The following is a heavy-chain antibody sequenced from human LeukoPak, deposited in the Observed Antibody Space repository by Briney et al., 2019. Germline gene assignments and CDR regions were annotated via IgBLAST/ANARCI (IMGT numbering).Heavy chain of an antibody. Sequence: QPGGSLRLSCAASGFTFSSYGMHWVRQAPGKGLEWVAVIWYDGSNKYYADSVKGRFTISRDNSKNTLYLQMNSLRAEDTAVYYCARGSYGSGSYPPTDYYYYGMDVWGQGTTVTVSS. CDR3: ARGSYGSGSYPPTDYYYYGMDV. J-gene: IGHJ6*02. CDR2: IWYDGSNK. D-gene: IGHD3-10*01. V-gene: IGHV3-33*01. CDR1: GFTFSSYG.